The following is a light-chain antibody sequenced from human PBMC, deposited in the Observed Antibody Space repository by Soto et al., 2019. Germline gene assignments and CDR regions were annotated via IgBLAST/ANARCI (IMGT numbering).Light chain of an antibody. J-gene: IGLJ2*01. V-gene: IGLV2-14*01. CDR2: DVS. CDR1: SSDVGGYNY. CDR3: SSYTTSSPLV. Sequence: QSALTQPASVSGSPGQSITISCTGTSSDVGGYNYVSRYQRQPGKAPKLMIYDVSNRPSGVSNRFSDSNSDNTTPLTISGLQAEHEADDYCSSYTTSSPLVFGGGTQLTVL.